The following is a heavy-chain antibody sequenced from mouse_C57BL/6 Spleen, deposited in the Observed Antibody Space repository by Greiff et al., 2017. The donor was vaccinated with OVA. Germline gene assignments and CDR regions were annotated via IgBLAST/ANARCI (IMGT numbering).Heavy chain of an antibody. Sequence: EVMLMESGGGLVQPGGSLSLSCAASGFTFTDYYMSWVRQPPGKALEWLGFIRNKANGYTTEYSASVKGRFTISRDNSQSILYLQMNALRAEDSATYYCARDYDYDAYAMDYWGQGTSVTVSS. CDR2: IRNKANGYTT. D-gene: IGHD2-4*01. J-gene: IGHJ4*01. CDR3: ARDYDYDAYAMDY. V-gene: IGHV7-3*01. CDR1: GFTFTDYY.